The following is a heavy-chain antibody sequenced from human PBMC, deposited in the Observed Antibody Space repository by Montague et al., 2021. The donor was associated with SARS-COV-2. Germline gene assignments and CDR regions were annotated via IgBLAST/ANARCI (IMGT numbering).Heavy chain of an antibody. Sequence: SETLSLTCAVYGGSFSDYYWSWIRQPPGKGLGWIGEINHSGSTNYNPSLRSRVTISVDTSKNQFSLKLSAVTAADTAVYYCARGAPTISMILVVMTGAGWYVDLWGCGTLVTVSS. J-gene: IGHJ2*01. CDR1: GGSFSDYY. D-gene: IGHD3-22*01. CDR2: INHSGST. CDR3: ARGAPTISMILVVMTGAGWYVDL. V-gene: IGHV4-34*01.